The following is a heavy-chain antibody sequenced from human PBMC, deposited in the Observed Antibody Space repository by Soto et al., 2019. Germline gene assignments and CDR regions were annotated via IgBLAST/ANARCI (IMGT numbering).Heavy chain of an antibody. CDR3: ARGLGP. D-gene: IGHD3-10*01. J-gene: IGHJ5*02. CDR2: IYHSGST. V-gene: IGHV4-30-2*01. CDR1: GGSISSGGYF. Sequence: QLQLQESGSGLVKPSQTLSLTCAVSGGSISSGGYFWSWIRQPPGKGLEWIGYIYHSGSTYYNPSLKSRATISVDRSKNQFALKLSSVTAAATAVYYCARGLGPWGQGTLVTVSS.